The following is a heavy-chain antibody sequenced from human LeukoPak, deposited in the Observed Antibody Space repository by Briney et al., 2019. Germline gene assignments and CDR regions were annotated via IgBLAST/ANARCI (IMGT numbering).Heavy chain of an antibody. J-gene: IGHJ6*03. CDR3: ARVVPAAKHYYYYYYMDV. Sequence: ASVKVSCKASGYTFTGYYMHWVRQAPGQGLEWMGWTNPNSGGTTYAQKFQGRVTMTRDTSISTAYMELSRLRSDDTAVYYCARVVPAAKHYYYYYYMDVWGKGTTVTVSS. CDR1: GYTFTGYY. CDR2: TNPNSGGT. V-gene: IGHV1-2*02. D-gene: IGHD2-2*01.